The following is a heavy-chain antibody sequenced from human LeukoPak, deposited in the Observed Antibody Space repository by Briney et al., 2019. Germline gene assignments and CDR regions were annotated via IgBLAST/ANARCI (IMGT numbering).Heavy chain of an antibody. CDR1: GFTFSSYA. D-gene: IGHD1-26*01. V-gene: IGHV3-23*01. Sequence: GGSLRLSCAASGFTFSSYAMNWVRQAPGKGQEWVSAISGSVGSTYYADSVKGRFTVSRDNSKNTLYLHMNSLRAEDTAVYYCAKAGRYWDFDSWGQGPLVTVSS. CDR3: AKAGRYWDFDS. CDR2: ISGSVGST. J-gene: IGHJ4*02.